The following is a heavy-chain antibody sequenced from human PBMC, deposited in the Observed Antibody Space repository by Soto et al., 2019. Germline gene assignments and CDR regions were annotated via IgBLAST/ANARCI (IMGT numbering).Heavy chain of an antibody. CDR2: IFPNGNT. V-gene: IGHV4-4*07. D-gene: IGHD1-1*01. Sequence: SETRSLTCSGTSAEAVMLPWSWASERARKGLEWIGRIFPNGNTDYSPSLKSRVTLSVDTSKNQISLNLTSVTAADMAVYYCAREGSFSAYNFAIGIQLCSFDRWGQAVLVT. CDR1: SAEAVMLP. J-gene: IGHJ5*02. CDR3: AREGSFSAYNFAIGIQLCSFDR.